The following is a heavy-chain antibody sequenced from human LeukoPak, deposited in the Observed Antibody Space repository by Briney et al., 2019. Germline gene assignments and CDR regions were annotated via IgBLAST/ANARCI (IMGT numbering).Heavy chain of an antibody. D-gene: IGHD1-26*01. CDR2: IHSNGHP. CDR3: TKREGPMSGSYGYFDR. V-gene: IGHV4-59*08. CDR1: GVPISGYY. J-gene: IGHJ5*02. Sequence: SETLSLTCTVSGVPISGYYWSWLRQPPGQGLEWIAYIHSNGHPNYNPSLKSRVTISVDTSKNQFSLKVTSVTAADTAMYYCTKREGPMSGSYGYFDRWGQGTLVTVS.